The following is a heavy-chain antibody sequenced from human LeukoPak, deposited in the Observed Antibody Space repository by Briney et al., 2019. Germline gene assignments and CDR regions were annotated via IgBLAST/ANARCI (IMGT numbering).Heavy chain of an antibody. CDR3: AKDYYYDSSPDY. Sequence: PGGSLRLSCAASGFTFSSYAMSWVRQAPGKGLECVSVVSATGDTTYYADSVKGRFTISRDKSKNTLYLQMNSLRAEDTAVYYCAKDYYYDSSPDYWGQGTLVTVSS. CDR2: VSATGDTT. V-gene: IGHV3-23*01. CDR1: GFTFSSYA. D-gene: IGHD3-22*01. J-gene: IGHJ4*02.